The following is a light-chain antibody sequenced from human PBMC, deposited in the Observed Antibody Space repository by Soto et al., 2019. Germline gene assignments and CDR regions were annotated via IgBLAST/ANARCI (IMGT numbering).Light chain of an antibody. CDR1: RSASKTH. Sequence: EIVLTQSPGTLSLSPGERATLSCRASRSASKTHLAWYQQKPGQAPRLLIYSASTRATGIPDRFSGSGSGTDFTLTVSRLEPEDFAVYYCQQCGDSPRTFGQGTKVEI. CDR3: QQCGDSPRT. CDR2: SAS. J-gene: IGKJ1*01. V-gene: IGKV3-20*01.